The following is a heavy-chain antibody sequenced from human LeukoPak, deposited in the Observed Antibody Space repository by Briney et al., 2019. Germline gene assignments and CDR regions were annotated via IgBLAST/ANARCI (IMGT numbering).Heavy chain of an antibody. CDR2: ISGSGGST. D-gene: IGHD5-12*01. V-gene: IGHV3-23*01. J-gene: IGHJ6*02. CDR1: GFTFSNFA. CDR3: ARDIVASDQNYYYYYGMDV. Sequence: GGSLRLSCAASGFTFSNFAMSWVRQAPGKGLEWVSSISGSGGSTHYADSVKGRFTISRDNSKNTLYLQMNSLRAEDTAVYYCARDIVASDQNYYYYYGMDVWGQGTTVTVSS.